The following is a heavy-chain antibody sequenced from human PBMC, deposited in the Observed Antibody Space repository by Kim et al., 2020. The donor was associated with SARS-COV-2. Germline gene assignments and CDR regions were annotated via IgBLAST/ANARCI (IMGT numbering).Heavy chain of an antibody. V-gene: IGHV1-18*01. CDR2: ISAYNGNT. CDR1: GYTFTSYG. CDR3: ARAYYYDSSGYYHLEYFQH. D-gene: IGHD3-22*01. J-gene: IGHJ1*01. Sequence: ASVKVSCKASGYTFTSYGISWVRQAPGQGLEWMGWISAYNGNTNYAQKLQGRVTMTTDTSTSTAYMELRSLRSDDTAVYYCARAYYYDSSGYYHLEYFQHWGQGTLVTVSS.